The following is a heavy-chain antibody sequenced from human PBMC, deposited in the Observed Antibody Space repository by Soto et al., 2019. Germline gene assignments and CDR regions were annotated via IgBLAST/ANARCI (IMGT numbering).Heavy chain of an antibody. D-gene: IGHD3-22*01. J-gene: IGHJ4*02. CDR3: ARDLLNDYHSSDYLGH. CDR1: GGSISSGGYY. CDR2: IYYSGST. V-gene: IGHV4-31*03. Sequence: SETLSLTCTVSGGSISSGGYYWSWIRQHPGKGLEWIGYIYYSGSTYYNPSLKSRVTISVDTSKNQFSLKLSSVTAADTAVYYCARDLLNDYHSSDYLGHWGQGTLVTVSS.